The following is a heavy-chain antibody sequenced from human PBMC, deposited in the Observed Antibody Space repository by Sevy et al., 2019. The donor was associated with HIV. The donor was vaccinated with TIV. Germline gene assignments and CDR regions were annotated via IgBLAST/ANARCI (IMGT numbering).Heavy chain of an antibody. J-gene: IGHJ4*02. CDR1: GFTFHTYW. CDR3: ARRYFDV. V-gene: IGHV3-7*01. CDR2: IRHDGNEI. Sequence: GGSLRLSCAASGFTFHTYWMHWVRQAPGKGLEWVANIRHDGNEIYYADSVKGRFTISRDNAMQSLYLEMNNLRVADSGIYYCARRYFDVWGQGTLVTISS.